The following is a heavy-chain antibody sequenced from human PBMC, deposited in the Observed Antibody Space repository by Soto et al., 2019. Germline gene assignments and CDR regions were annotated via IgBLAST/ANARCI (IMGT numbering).Heavy chain of an antibody. CDR1: GYSFTRVW. J-gene: IGHJ4*02. CDR2: IYPDDSDT. V-gene: IGHV5-51*01. D-gene: IGHD2-15*01. Sequence: EVQLVQSGAEVKKPGESLKISCKGSGYSFTRVWIGWVRQMPGKGLEWMGIIYPDDSDTRYSPSFQGQVTISADKSISTGYRQWSSLKPSATAMYYCASQSGYSRQIDYWGQGTLVTVSS. CDR3: ASQSGYSRQIDY.